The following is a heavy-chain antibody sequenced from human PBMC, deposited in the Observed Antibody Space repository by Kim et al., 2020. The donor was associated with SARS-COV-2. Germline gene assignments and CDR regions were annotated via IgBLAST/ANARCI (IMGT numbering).Heavy chain of an antibody. D-gene: IGHD3-3*01. J-gene: IGHJ4*02. Sequence: VKGQFTISRDNAKNSLYLQRNSLRAEDTAVYYCARDSNYDFWSGYYRFDYWGQGTLVTVSS. CDR3: ARDSNYDFWSGYYRFDY. V-gene: IGHV3-11*05.